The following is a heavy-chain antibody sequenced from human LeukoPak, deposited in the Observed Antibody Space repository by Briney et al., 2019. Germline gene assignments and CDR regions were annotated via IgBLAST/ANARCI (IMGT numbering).Heavy chain of an antibody. V-gene: IGHV3-53*04. D-gene: IGHD4-23*01. J-gene: IGHJ4*02. CDR1: GFTFSNAW. Sequence: GGSLRLSCAASGFTFSNAWMSWVRQAPGKGLEWVSVIYSGGSTYYADSVKGRFTISRHNSKNTLYLQMNSLRAEDTAVYYCARGSSTVANQWGQGTLVTVSS. CDR3: ARGSSTVANQ. CDR2: IYSGGST.